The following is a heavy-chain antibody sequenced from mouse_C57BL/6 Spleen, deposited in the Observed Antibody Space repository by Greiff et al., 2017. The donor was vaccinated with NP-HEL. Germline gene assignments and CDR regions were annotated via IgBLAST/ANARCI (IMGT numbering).Heavy chain of an antibody. V-gene: IGHV5-6*01. CDR2: ISSGGSYT. Sequence: EVKLMESGGDLVKPGGSLKLSCAASGFTFSSYGMSWVRQTPDKRLEWVATISSGGSYTYYPDSVKGRFTISRDNAKNTLYLQMSSLKSEDTAMYYCARQGAGTGDYWGQGTTLTVSS. CDR3: ARQGAGTGDY. CDR1: GFTFSSYG. D-gene: IGHD4-1*01. J-gene: IGHJ2*01.